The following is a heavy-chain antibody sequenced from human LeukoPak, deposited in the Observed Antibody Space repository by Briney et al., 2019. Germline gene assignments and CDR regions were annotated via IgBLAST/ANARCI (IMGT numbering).Heavy chain of an antibody. J-gene: IGHJ4*02. D-gene: IGHD1-26*01. V-gene: IGHV3-23*01. Sequence: PGGSLRLSCAASGFTFSSYAMSWVRQAPGKGLEWVSAISGSGGSTYYADSVKGRFTISRDNSKNTLYLQMNSLRAEDTAVYYCAKGGMYSGSYFGGDFDYWGQGTLVTVSS. CDR2: ISGSGGST. CDR1: GFTFSSYA. CDR3: AKGGMYSGSYFGGDFDY.